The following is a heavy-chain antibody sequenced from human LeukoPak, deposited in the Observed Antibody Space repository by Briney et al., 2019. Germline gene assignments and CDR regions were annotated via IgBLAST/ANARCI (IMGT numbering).Heavy chain of an antibody. D-gene: IGHD2-2*02. J-gene: IGHJ3*02. CDR2: IYTSGST. CDR3: ARTTRLPYCSSTSCYTGNRGAFDI. Sequence: NPSQTLSLTCTVAGGSISSGSYCWGWLRQPAGKGLEWIGRIYTSGSTNYNPSLKSRFTISVDTSKNQFSLKLSSATAADTAVYYCARTTRLPYCSSTSCYTGNRGAFDIWGQGTMVTVSS. V-gene: IGHV4-61*02. CDR1: GGSISSGSYC.